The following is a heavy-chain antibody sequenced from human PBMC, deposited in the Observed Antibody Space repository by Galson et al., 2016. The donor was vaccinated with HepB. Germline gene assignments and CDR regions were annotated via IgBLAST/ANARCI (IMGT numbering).Heavy chain of an antibody. CDR3: AKDQHSSGRRGWFDP. CDR1: GFTFSSYG. V-gene: IGHV3-30*18. Sequence: SLRLSCAASGFTFSSYGIHWVRQAPGKGLERVALISFDGNNRYYADSVRGRYTISRDNSKHTLYLQMNSLRAEDTAMYYCAKDQHSSGRRGWFDPWGQGTLVTVSS. CDR2: ISFDGNNR. J-gene: IGHJ5*02. D-gene: IGHD6-19*01.